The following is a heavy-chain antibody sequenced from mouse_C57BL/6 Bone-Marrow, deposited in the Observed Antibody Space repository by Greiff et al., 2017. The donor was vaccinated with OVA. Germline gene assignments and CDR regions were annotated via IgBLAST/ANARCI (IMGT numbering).Heavy chain of an antibody. J-gene: IGHJ4*01. D-gene: IGHD3-3*01. CDR3: ARHEGHCRRDYYAMDY. V-gene: IGHV5-6*01. CDR1: GFTFSSYG. CDR2: ISSGGSYI. Sequence: EVMLVESGGDLVKPGGSLKLSCAASGFTFSSYGMSWVRQTPDKRLEWVATISSGGSYIYYPDSVKGRFTFSRDNAKNTLYLQMSSRKSEDTAMDYCARHEGHCRRDYYAMDYWGQGTSVTVSS.